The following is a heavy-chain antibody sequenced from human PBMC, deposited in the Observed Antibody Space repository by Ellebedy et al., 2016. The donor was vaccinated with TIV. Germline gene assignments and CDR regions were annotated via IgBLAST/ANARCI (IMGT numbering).Heavy chain of an antibody. J-gene: IGHJ4*02. CDR2: ISWNSDNI. CDR3: ARGGATSSRYWRN. Sequence: PGGSLRLSCAASGFTFDDFAMHWVRQAPGKGLEWVSGISWNSDNIGYADSVKGRFTISRENAKNSLYLQMNSLRAEDTAVYYCARGGATSSRYWRNWGQGALVTVSS. CDR1: GFTFDDFA. V-gene: IGHV3-9*01. D-gene: IGHD2-2*01.